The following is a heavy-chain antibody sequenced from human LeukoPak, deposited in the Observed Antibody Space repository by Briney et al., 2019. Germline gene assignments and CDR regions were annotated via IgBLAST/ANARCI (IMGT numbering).Heavy chain of an antibody. J-gene: IGHJ4*02. D-gene: IGHD3-22*01. Sequence: GGSLRLSCAASGFTFSSYGMHWVRQAPGKGLEWVAFIRYDGSNKYYADSVKGRFTISRDNSKNTLYLQMNSLRAEDTAVYYFAKDSPGHDSSGYYPLDYWGQGTLVTVSS. V-gene: IGHV3-30*02. CDR1: GFTFSSYG. CDR2: IRYDGSNK. CDR3: AKDSPGHDSSGYYPLDY.